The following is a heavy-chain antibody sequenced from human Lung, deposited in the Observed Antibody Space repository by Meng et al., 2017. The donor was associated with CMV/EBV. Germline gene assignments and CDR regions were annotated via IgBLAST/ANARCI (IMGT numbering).Heavy chain of an antibody. CDR1: GSTLNYFW. D-gene: IGHD5-12*01. CDR2: INSDERVT. Sequence: EWNLVWSGVAFLPLGGSLPLSVAASGSTLNYFWFHGVLQSPGRGLVWVSRINSDERVTDNADSVRGRFTISRENAKNMLYLQMNTLRAEDTAVYFCARGNIGGDFWGQGSLVTVSS. CDR3: ARGNIGGDF. J-gene: IGHJ4*02. V-gene: IGHV3-74*01.